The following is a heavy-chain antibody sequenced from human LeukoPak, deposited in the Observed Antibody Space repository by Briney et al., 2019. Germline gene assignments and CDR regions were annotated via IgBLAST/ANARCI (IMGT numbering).Heavy chain of an antibody. J-gene: IGHJ3*02. CDR2: IYPADSDA. D-gene: IGHD3-10*01. CDR3: ARQVRSYSAFDI. Sequence: GESLKISCKGSGYSFSSYWIGWVRQMPEKGLEWMGIIYPADSDARYSPSFQGQVTISADKSISTAFLQWSSLKASDTAMYYCARQVRSYSAFDIWGQGTMVTVSS. V-gene: IGHV5-51*01. CDR1: GYSFSSYW.